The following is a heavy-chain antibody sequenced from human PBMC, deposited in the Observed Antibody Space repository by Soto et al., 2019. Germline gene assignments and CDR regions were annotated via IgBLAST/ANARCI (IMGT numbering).Heavy chain of an antibody. CDR2: IYPGDSDT. V-gene: IGHV5-51*01. D-gene: IGHD3-16*01. J-gene: IGHJ6*03. CDR1: GYSVTSYW. Sequence: PGESLKISCKGSGYSVTSYWIGWVRQMPGKGLEWMGIIYPGDSDTRYSPSFQGQVTISADKSISTAYLQWSSLKASDTAMYYCARQGEVFSLGYYYYYMDVWGKGTRVTVSS. CDR3: ARQGEVFSLGYYYYYMDV.